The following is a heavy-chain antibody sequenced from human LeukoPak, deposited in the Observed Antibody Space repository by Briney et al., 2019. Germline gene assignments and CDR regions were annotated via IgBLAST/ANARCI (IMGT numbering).Heavy chain of an antibody. Sequence: PGGSLRLSCAASGFTFSSYSMNWVRQAPGKGLEWVSSISSSSSYIYYADSVKGRFTISRDNAKNSLYLQMNSLRAEDTAVYYCARSKYCSSTSCPGEFDYWGQGTLVTVSS. CDR3: ARSKYCSSTSCPGEFDY. V-gene: IGHV3-21*01. D-gene: IGHD2-2*01. J-gene: IGHJ4*02. CDR2: ISSSSSYI. CDR1: GFTFSSYS.